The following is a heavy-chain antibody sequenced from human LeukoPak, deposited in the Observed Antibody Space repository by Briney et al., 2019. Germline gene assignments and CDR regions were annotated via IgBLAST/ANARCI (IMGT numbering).Heavy chain of an antibody. CDR3: TRVLQWEFLSDWYFDL. V-gene: IGHV3-49*04. J-gene: IGHJ2*01. D-gene: IGHD1-26*01. CDR2: IRNDAYGGTT. CDR1: GFTFSSYA. Sequence: GGSLRLSCAASGFTFSSYAMSWVRQAPGKGLEWVGFIRNDAYGGTTEDAASVKGRFTISRDDSKSIAYLQMNSLKTEDTAVYYCTRVLQWEFLSDWYFDLWGRGTLVTVSS.